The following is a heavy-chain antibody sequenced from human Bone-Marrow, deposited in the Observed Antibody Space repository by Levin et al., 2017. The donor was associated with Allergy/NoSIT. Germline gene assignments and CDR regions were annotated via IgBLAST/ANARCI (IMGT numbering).Heavy chain of an antibody. Sequence: LGESLKISCKASGGTFSSYAISWVRQAPGQGLEWMGGIIPIFGTANYAQKFQGRVTITADKSTSTAYMELSSLRSEDTAVYYCAILCGDYMAYYMDVWGKGTTVTVSS. CDR1: GGTFSSYA. CDR2: IIPIFGTA. J-gene: IGHJ6*03. D-gene: IGHD4-17*01. CDR3: AILCGDYMAYYMDV. V-gene: IGHV1-69*06.